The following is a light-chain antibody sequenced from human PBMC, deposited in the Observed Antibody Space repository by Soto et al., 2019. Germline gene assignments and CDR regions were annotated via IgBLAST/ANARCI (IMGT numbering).Light chain of an antibody. CDR3: QQYYGLPPLN. Sequence: DIQMTQSPSSLSASVGDRVTITCQASQDISEYLSWCQQKPGKAPKLLIFAASNLETGVPARFSASGSGTDFSFIITSLQREDLATYYCQQYYGLPPLNFGQGTRLEIK. J-gene: IGKJ5*01. CDR1: QDISEY. CDR2: AAS. V-gene: IGKV1-33*01.